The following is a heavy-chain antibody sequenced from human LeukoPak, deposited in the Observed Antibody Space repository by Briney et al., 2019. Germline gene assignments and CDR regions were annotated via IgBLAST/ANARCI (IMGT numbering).Heavy chain of an antibody. V-gene: IGHV4-59*01. D-gene: IGHD5-24*01. CDR1: GGSISSYY. CDR3: ARDRWLQS. CDR2: IYYSGST. J-gene: IGHJ4*02. Sequence: PSETLSLTCTVSGGSISSYYWSWIRQPPGEGLEWIGYIYYSGSTNYNPSLKSRVTISVDTSKNQFSLKLSSVTAADTAVYYCARDRWLQSWGQGTLVTVSS.